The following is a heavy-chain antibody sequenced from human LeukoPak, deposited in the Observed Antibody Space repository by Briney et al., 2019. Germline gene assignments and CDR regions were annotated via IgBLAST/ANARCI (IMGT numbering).Heavy chain of an antibody. V-gene: IGHV3-21*01. D-gene: IGHD1-26*01. CDR3: ARDPYSGNYGNDYYYYMDV. CDR2: ISSSGTYI. J-gene: IGHJ6*03. CDR1: GFTFSSYS. Sequence: PGGSLRPSCAASGFTFSSYSMNWVRQAPGKGLEWVSSISSSGTYIFYADSVKGRFTISRDNAKNSLYLQMDSLGPEDTAVYYCARDPYSGNYGNDYYYYMDVWGKGTTVTIS.